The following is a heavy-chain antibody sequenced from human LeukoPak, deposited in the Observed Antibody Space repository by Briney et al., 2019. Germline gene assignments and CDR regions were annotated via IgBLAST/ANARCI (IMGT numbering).Heavy chain of an antibody. V-gene: IGHV4-59*01. CDR2: IYYSGST. CDR3: ARGRDGYNFDY. D-gene: IGHD5-24*01. CDR1: SGSISSYY. J-gene: IGHJ4*02. Sequence: SETLSLTCTVSSGSISSYYWSWIRQPPGKGLEWIGYIYYSGSTNYNPSLKSRVTISLDTSKNQFSLKLGSVTAADTAVYFCARGRDGYNFDYWAREPWSPSPQ.